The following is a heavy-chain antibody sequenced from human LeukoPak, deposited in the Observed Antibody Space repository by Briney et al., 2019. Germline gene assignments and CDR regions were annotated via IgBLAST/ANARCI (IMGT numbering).Heavy chain of an antibody. CDR3: AKPVTGSILDY. D-gene: IGHD6-19*01. J-gene: IGHJ4*02. V-gene: IGHV3-23*01. Sequence: PGGSLRLSCTASGFSFTDFDMNWVRQAPGKRLEWVSHTTHSGITTHYADSVKGRVTISRDNSKSTLYLQMNSLRAEDTAVYYCAKPVTGSILDYWGRGTLVTVSS. CDR1: GFSFTDFD. CDR2: TTHSGITT.